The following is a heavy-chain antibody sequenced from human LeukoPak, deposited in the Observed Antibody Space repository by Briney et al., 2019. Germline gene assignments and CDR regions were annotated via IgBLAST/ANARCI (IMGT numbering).Heavy chain of an antibody. V-gene: IGHV3-23*01. Sequence: GGSLRLSCAASGFTFSSYAMSWVRQAPGKGLEWLSGISGRAGSTYYADSVKGRFTISRDNSKNTLYLQMNSLRAEDTAVYYCAKMVREFYTISYYFDYWGQGTLVTVSS. CDR3: AKMVREFYTISYYFDY. CDR2: ISGRAGST. J-gene: IGHJ4*02. D-gene: IGHD2-8*01. CDR1: GFTFSSYA.